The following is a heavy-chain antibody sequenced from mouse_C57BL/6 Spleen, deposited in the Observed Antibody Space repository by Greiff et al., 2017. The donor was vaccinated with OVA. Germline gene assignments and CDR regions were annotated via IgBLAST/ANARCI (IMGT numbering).Heavy chain of an antibody. Sequence: QVQLQQPGAELVKPGASVKMSCKASGYTFTSYWITWVKQRPGQGLEWIGDIYPGSGSTNYNEKFKSKATLTVETSSSTAYMQLSSLTSEDSAVYYCARDGYDGFAYWGQGTLVTVSA. CDR3: ARDGYDGFAY. V-gene: IGHV1-55*01. CDR1: GYTFTSYW. D-gene: IGHD2-2*01. J-gene: IGHJ3*01. CDR2: IYPGSGST.